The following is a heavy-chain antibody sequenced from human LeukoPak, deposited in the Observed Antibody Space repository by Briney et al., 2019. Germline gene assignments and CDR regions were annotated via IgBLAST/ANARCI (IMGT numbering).Heavy chain of an antibody. J-gene: IGHJ3*01. CDR2: IYYSGST. CDR3: ARVVYTVYGGAFDV. CDR1: GGSISSGGNY. D-gene: IGHD5/OR15-5a*01. V-gene: IGHV4-39*07. Sequence: PSETLSLTCTVSGGSISSGGNYWGWIRQPPGKGLEWIGSIYYSGSTYYNPSLKSRVTISVDTSKNQFSLNLFSATAADTAVYSCARVVYTVYGGAFDVWGQGTVVTVSS.